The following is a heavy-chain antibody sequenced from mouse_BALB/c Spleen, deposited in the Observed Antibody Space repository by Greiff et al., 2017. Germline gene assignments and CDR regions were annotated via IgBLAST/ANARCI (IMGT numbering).Heavy chain of an antibody. CDR3: ARGLRLHPYAMDY. CDR2: ISSGGSYT. D-gene: IGHD1-2*01. Sequence: EVNVVESGGDLVKPGGSLKLSCAASGFTFSSYGMSWVRQTPDKRLEWVATISSGGSYTYYPDSVKGRFTISRDNAKNTLYLQMSSLKSEDTAMYYCARGLRLHPYAMDYWGQGTSVTVSS. J-gene: IGHJ4*01. V-gene: IGHV5-6*01. CDR1: GFTFSSYG.